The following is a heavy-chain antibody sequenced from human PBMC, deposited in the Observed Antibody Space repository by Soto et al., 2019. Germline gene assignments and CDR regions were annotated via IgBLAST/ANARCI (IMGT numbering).Heavy chain of an antibody. V-gene: IGHV4-61*01. J-gene: IGHJ4*02. Sequence: SETLSLTCTVSGGSVSSGSYYWSWIRQPPGKGLEWIGYIYYSGSTNYNPSLKSRVTISVDTSKNQFSLKLSSVTAADTAVYYCARIGGSYTQFDYWGQGTLVTVSS. CDR3: ARIGGSYTQFDY. CDR2: IYYSGST. CDR1: GGSVSSGSYY. D-gene: IGHD1-26*01.